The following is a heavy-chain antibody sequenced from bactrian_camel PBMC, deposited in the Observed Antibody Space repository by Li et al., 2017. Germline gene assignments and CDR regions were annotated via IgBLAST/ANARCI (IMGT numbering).Heavy chain of an antibody. V-gene: IGHV3S55*01. Sequence: HVQLVESGGGSVQVGGSLRLACAASGYTYTTYCMAWFRQAPGKEREGVAAIDSILATVYADSVKGRFTISKDNATLFLQMNALEPEDTAMYHCAALWGIAGPPMDWARAVDHWGLGTQVTVS. J-gene: IGHJ4*01. CDR1: GYTYTTYC. D-gene: IGHD3*01. CDR2: IDSILAT. CDR3: AALWGIAGPPMDWARAVDH.